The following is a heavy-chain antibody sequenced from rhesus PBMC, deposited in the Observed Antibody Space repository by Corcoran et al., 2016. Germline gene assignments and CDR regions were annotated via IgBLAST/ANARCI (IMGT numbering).Heavy chain of an antibody. Sequence: QVQLQALGPGLVKPSENLSLTRAVFGSSFLNLVGCWVRQPPRKGLEYIGEIDGHGEAPHYSPSLKSRVTISGDASKNQFSLKVNSVTDADTAIYYCARYSPIENTRYTLDSWGQGVVVAVSS. CDR2: IDGHGEAP. D-gene: IGHD5-12*01. CDR1: GSSFLNL. CDR3: ARYSPIENTRYTLDS. V-gene: IGHV4-80*01. J-gene: IGHJ6*01.